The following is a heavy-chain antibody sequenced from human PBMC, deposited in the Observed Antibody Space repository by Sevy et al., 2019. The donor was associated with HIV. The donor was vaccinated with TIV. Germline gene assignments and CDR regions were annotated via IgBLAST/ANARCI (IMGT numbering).Heavy chain of an antibody. Sequence: GSLRLSCIGSGFSFSYYGIHWVRQAPGKGLDWVALISHDRINEYYADSVKGRFTISRDNSKNTVYLEMNSLRNEDTAIYFCANAYSGSYSHSYLYALDVWGQETTVTVSS. V-gene: IGHV3-30*18. CDR2: ISHDRINE. CDR3: ANAYSGSYSHSYLYALDV. CDR1: GFSFSYYG. J-gene: IGHJ6*02. D-gene: IGHD1-26*01.